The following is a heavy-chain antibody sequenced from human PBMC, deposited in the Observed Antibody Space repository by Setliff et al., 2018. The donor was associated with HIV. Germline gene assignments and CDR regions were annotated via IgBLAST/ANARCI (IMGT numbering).Heavy chain of an antibody. J-gene: IGHJ4*02. V-gene: IGHV3-74*03. CDR3: ARGGARGDYGYFDY. Sequence: GGSLRLSCAASGFTFSPYWMHWVRQAPGKGLVWVSRINSDGTSTTYADSVKGRFTISRDNSKNTLYLQMNSLRAEDTAVYYCARGGARGDYGYFDYWGQGTLVTVSS. CDR2: INSDGTST. CDR1: GFTFSPYW. D-gene: IGHD4-17*01.